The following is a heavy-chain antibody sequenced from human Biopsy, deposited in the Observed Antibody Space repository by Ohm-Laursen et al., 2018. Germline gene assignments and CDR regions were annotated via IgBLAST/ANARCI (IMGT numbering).Heavy chain of an antibody. D-gene: IGHD3-22*01. V-gene: IGHV4-34*01. CDR2: INHSGRT. CDR3: VRGVDYYDPYHYYALDV. J-gene: IGHJ6*02. CDR1: GEPFNGYY. Sequence: SDTLSLTCAVYGEPFNGYYWSWIRQTPGKGLEWIGEINHSGRTNYNPSLKSRVTISVDTSKNQFSLKVRSVTAADTAVYYCVRGVDYYDPYHYYALDVWGQGTTVTVS.